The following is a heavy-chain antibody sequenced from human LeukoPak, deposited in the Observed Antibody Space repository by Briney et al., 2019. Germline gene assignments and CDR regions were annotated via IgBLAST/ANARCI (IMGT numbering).Heavy chain of an antibody. CDR2: IYPGDSDT. D-gene: IGHD3-22*01. V-gene: IGHV5-51*01. Sequence: GESLKISCKGSGYSFTSYWIGWVRQMPGKGLEWMGIIYPGDSDTRYSPSFQGQVTISADKSISTAYLQWSSLKASDTAMYYCATVQRSYYYDSSGYYPYNWFDPWGQGTLVTVSS. CDR1: GYSFTSYW. CDR3: ATVQRSYYYDSSGYYPYNWFDP. J-gene: IGHJ5*02.